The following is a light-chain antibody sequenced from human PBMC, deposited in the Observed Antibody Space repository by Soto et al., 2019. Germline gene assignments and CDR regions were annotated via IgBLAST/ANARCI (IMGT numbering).Light chain of an antibody. CDR2: EVA. CDR1: NRDVGAFNY. J-gene: IGLJ1*01. Sequence: QSALTQPASMSGSPGQSITISCTGTNRDVGAFNYVSWYQQHPHKAPKLIIYEVAYRPSGVSDRFSGSKSGNTASLTISGLQAEDEADYYCSSYTGSNTLYVFGTGTKLTVL. CDR3: SSYTGSNTLYV. V-gene: IGLV2-14*01.